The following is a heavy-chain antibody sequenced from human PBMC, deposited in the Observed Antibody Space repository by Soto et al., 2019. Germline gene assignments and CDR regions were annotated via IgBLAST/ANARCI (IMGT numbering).Heavy chain of an antibody. Sequence: PSETLSLTCAVYGASFSGYYCSWIRQAPGKGLEWIGEIHPSGSTNYNPSLKSRVTISVDTSKNQFSLKLTSVTAADTAVYYCARDKITGLFDYWGQGTLVTVSS. D-gene: IGHD2-8*02. CDR3: ARDKITGLFDY. J-gene: IGHJ4*02. CDR1: GASFSGYY. V-gene: IGHV4-34*01. CDR2: IHPSGST.